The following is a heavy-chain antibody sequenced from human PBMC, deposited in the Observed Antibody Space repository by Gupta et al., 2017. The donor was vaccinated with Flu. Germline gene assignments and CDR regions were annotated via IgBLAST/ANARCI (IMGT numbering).Heavy chain of an antibody. CDR2: INHSGST. V-gene: IGHV4-34*01. Sequence: QVQLQQWGAGLLKPSGTLSPTCAGYGGSFSGYYWSWIRQPPGKGLEWIGEINHSGSTNYNPSLKSRVTISVDTSKNQFSLKLSSVTAADTAVYYCARGRDGYNYGYWGQGTLVTVSS. CDR1: GGSFSGYY. J-gene: IGHJ4*02. CDR3: ARGRDGYNYGY. D-gene: IGHD5-24*01.